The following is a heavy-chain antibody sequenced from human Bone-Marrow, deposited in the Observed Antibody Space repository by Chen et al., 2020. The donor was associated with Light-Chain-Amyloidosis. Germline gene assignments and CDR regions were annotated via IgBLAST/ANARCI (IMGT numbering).Heavy chain of an antibody. J-gene: IGHJ4*02. Sequence: EVPLVESGGGLVQPGGSLRLSCATSGFNFSSFGMSWVRQAPGKGLEWVSTVSGITVSTYYAGPVKGRFIISGDNSKSTLYLQMNSLRAGDAAVYFCTGKGGYFDFWGQGSLVTVSS. CDR1: GFNFSSFG. V-gene: IGHV3-23*04. D-gene: IGHD3-10*01. CDR3: TGKGGYFDF. CDR2: VSGITVST.